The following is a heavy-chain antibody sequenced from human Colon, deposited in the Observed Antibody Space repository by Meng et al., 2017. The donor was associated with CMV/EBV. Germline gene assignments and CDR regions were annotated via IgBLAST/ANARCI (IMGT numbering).Heavy chain of an antibody. J-gene: IGHJ4*02. CDR2: ISWDGGST. D-gene: IGHD6-13*01. Sequence: GESLKISCAASGFTFDDYTMHWVRQAPGKGLEWVSLISWDGGSTYYADSVKGRFTISRDNSKNTLYLQMNSLRAEDTAVYYCARSPGIAAAGLGDYWGQGTLVTVSS. V-gene: IGHV3-43*01. CDR1: GFTFDDYT. CDR3: ARSPGIAAAGLGDY.